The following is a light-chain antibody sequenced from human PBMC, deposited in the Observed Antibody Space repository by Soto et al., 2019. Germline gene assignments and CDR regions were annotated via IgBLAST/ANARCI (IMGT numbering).Light chain of an antibody. CDR1: QGISSY. Sequence: PVAQSPSSLSATLGDRVPITCRASQGISSYLAWYQQKPGKAPKLLIYATSTLQGGVPSRFSGSGSGTDFTLTISSLQPEDFATYYCQQLSTYPRTFGQGTKVDI. CDR3: QQLSTYPRT. J-gene: IGKJ1*01. CDR2: ATS. V-gene: IGKV1-9*01.